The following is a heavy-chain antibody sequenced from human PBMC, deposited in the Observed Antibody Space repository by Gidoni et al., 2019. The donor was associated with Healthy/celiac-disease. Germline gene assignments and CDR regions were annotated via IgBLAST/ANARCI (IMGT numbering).Heavy chain of an antibody. J-gene: IGHJ4*02. CDR1: GFSLSNSGVG. Sequence: QITLTESGPTLVKPTQTLTLTCTFSGFSLSNSGVGVGWIRQPPGKALEWLALIYWNDDKRYSPSLKSRLTITKDTSKNQVVLTMTNMDPVDTATYYCAHTGIQLWLDYWGQGTLVTVSS. V-gene: IGHV2-5*01. CDR3: AHTGIQLWLDY. D-gene: IGHD5-18*01. CDR2: IYWNDDK.